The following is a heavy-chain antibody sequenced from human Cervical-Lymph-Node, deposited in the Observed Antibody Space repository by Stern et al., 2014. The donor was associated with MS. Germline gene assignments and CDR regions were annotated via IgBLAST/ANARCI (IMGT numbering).Heavy chain of an antibody. CDR1: GFTFSDYY. CDR2: ISSSGSSI. J-gene: IGHJ3*02. Sequence: VQLVESGGGLVKPGGSLRLSCAASGFTFSDYYMSWIRQAPGKGLEWVSSISSSGSSIYYADSLKGRFTISRDNAKNSLYLQMNSLRAEDTAVYYCARSHSKWLVHDAFDIWGQGTMVSVSS. V-gene: IGHV3-11*01. D-gene: IGHD6-19*01. CDR3: ARSHSKWLVHDAFDI.